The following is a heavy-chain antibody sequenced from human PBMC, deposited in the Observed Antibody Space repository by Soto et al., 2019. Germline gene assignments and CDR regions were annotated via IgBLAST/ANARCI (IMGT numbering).Heavy chain of an antibody. CDR2: ITRGGSTI. Sequence: GGSLRLSCAASGFTFSSYEMIWVRQAPGEGLECLSYITRGGSTIHYADSVKGRFTISRDNAKNSLYLQMNSLRAEDSAVYYCAGVWSGYSGAHFWGQGTLVTVSS. CDR3: AGVWSGYSGAHF. J-gene: IGHJ4*02. D-gene: IGHD3-3*01. CDR1: GFTFSSYE. V-gene: IGHV3-48*03.